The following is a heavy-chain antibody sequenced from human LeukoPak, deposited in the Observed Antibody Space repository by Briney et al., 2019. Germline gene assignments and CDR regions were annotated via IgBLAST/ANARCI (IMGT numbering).Heavy chain of an antibody. V-gene: IGHV1-2*02. Sequence: EASVKVSCKASGYTFTGYYMHWVRQAPGQGLEWMGWINPNSGGTNYAQKFQGRVTMTRDTSISTAYMELSRLRSDDTAVYYCARDRIAAAGTPAGYYYYYMDVWGKGTTVTVSS. CDR3: ARDRIAAAGTPAGYYYYYMDV. CDR1: GYTFTGYY. D-gene: IGHD6-13*01. CDR2: INPNSGGT. J-gene: IGHJ6*03.